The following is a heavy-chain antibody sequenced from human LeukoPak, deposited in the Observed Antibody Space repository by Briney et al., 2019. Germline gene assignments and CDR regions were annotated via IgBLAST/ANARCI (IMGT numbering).Heavy chain of an antibody. CDR1: GFTFRNYW. J-gene: IGHJ4*02. V-gene: IGHV3-7*01. Sequence: GGSLRLSCAASGFTFRNYWLTWVRQAPGKGLEWVANIKQDGSEKYYVDSVKGRFTISRDNAKNSLYLQMNSLRAEDTAVYYCASLSSTWVNYWGQGTLVTVSS. CDR2: IKQDGSEK. CDR3: ASLSSTWVNY. D-gene: IGHD2-2*01.